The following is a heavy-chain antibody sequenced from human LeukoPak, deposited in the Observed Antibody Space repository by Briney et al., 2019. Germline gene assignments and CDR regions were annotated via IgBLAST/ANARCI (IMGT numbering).Heavy chain of an antibody. V-gene: IGHV3-21*01. D-gene: IGHD6-19*01. CDR3: ARDKAGSSGLDY. CDR2: ISSSSYI. J-gene: IGHJ4*02. CDR1: GFTFSSYS. Sequence: GGSLRLSCAASGFTFSSYSMNWVRQAPGKGLEWVSSISSSSYIYYADSVKGRFTISRDNAKNSLYLQMNSLRAEDTAVYYCARDKAGSSGLDYWGQGTLVTVSS.